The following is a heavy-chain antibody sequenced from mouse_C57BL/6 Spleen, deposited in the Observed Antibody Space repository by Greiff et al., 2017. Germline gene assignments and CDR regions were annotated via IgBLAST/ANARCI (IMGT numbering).Heavy chain of an antibody. CDR3: ARGGGRAWFAY. Sequence: DVKLVESGGGLVKPGGSLKLSCAASGFTFSDYGMHWVRQAPEKGLEWVAYISSGSSTIYYADTVKGRFTISRDNAKNTLFLQMTSLRSEDTAMYYCARGGGRAWFAYWGQGTLVTVSA. CDR2: ISSGSSTI. J-gene: IGHJ3*01. D-gene: IGHD1-1*02. CDR1: GFTFSDYG. V-gene: IGHV5-17*01.